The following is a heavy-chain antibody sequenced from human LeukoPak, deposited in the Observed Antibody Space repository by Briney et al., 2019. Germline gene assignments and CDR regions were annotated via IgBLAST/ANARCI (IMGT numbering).Heavy chain of an antibody. CDR1: GYTFTSYG. CDR2: IIPIFGTA. CDR3: ARDPGYSSGWYYFDY. J-gene: IGHJ4*02. V-gene: IGHV1-69*13. D-gene: IGHD6-19*01. Sequence: GASVKVSCKASGYTFTSYGISWVRQAPGQGLEWMGGIIPIFGTANYAQKFQGRVTITADESTSTAYMELSSLRSEDTAVYYCARDPGYSSGWYYFDYWGQGTLVTVSS.